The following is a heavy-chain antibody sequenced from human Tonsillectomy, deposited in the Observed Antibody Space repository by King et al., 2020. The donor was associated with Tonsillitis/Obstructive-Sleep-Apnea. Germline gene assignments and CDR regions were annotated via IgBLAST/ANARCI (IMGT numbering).Heavy chain of an antibody. CDR2: IIPMLDIR. Sequence: QVQLVQSGAEVKKPGSSVKVPCKASGGTINSYGISWVRQAPGQGLEWMGRIIPMLDIRNYAQKFQGRVTFTADTSTSTAYLELSSLRSEETAVYYCATSTASVAAAGGFDFWGQGTIVTVSS. D-gene: IGHD6-13*01. V-gene: IGHV1-69*04. CDR1: GGTINSYG. J-gene: IGHJ3*01. CDR3: ATSTASVAAAGGFDF.